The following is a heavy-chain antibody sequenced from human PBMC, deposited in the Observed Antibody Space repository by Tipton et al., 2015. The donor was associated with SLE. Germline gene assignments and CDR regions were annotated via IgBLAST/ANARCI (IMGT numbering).Heavy chain of an antibody. J-gene: IGHJ5*02. CDR3: AREGEVAGFDP. Sequence: TLSLTCTVSGDSISSGSYYWSWIRQPAGKGLEWIGYIYTSGSTNYNPSLKSRVTISVDTSKNQFSLKLSSVTAADTAVYYCAREGEVAGFDPWGQGTLVTVSS. CDR1: GDSISSGSYY. V-gene: IGHV4-61*09. D-gene: IGHD2-15*01. CDR2: IYTSGST.